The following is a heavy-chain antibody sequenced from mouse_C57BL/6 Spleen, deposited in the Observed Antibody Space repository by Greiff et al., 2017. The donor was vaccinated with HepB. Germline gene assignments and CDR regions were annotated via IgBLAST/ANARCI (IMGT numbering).Heavy chain of an antibody. CDR2: ISNGGGST. CDR1: GFTFSDYY. J-gene: IGHJ1*03. CDR3: ARQGDYYGSSHWYFDF. V-gene: IGHV5-12*01. Sequence: EVQLVESGGGLVQPGGSLKLSCAASGFTFSDYYMYWVRQTPEKRLEWVAYISNGGGSTYYPATVKGRFTISRDNAKNTLYLQMSRLKSEDTAMYYCARQGDYYGSSHWYFDFWGTGTTVTVSS. D-gene: IGHD1-1*01.